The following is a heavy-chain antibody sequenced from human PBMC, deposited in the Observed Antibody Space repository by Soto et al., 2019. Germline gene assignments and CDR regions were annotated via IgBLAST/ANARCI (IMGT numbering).Heavy chain of an antibody. CDR2: IYSGGST. J-gene: IGHJ4*02. CDR1: GFTVSSNY. V-gene: IGHV3-53*02. CDR3: ARSPESDFWSGVEFDY. Sequence: EVQLVETGGGLIQPGGSLRLSCAASGFTVSSNYMSWVRQAPGKGLEWVSVIYSGGSTYYADSVKGRFTISRDNSKNKLYLQMNSLRAEDTAVYYCARSPESDFWSGVEFDYWGQGTLVTVSS. D-gene: IGHD3-3*01.